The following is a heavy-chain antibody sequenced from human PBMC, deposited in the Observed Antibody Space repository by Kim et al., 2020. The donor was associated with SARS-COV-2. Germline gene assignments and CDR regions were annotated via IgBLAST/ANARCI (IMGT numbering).Heavy chain of an antibody. J-gene: IGHJ5*02. V-gene: IGHV3-30*04. CDR1: GFTFNSYA. CDR3: ARSGSGSYTNWFGP. D-gene: IGHD3-10*01. Sequence: GGSLRLSCAASGFTFNSYAMHWVRQAPGKGLEWVAVISYDGSNKYYADSVKGRFTISRDNSKNTLYLQMNSLRAEDTAVYYCARSGSGSYTNWFGPWGQRTLVTVSS. CDR2: ISYDGSNK.